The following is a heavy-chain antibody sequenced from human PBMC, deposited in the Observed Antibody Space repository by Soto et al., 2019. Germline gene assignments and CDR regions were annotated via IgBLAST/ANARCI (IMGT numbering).Heavy chain of an antibody. J-gene: IGHJ6*02. V-gene: IGHV4-31*03. D-gene: IGHD4-17*01. CDR2: IYYSGST. CDR1: GGSISSGGYY. CDR3: AISKTRGTRDGMDV. Sequence: KTSETLSLTCTVSGGSISSGGYYWSWIRQHPGKGLEWIGYIYYSGSTYYNPSLKSRVTISVDTSKNQFSQKLSSVTAADTAVYYCAISKTRGTRDGMDVWGQGTTVTVSS.